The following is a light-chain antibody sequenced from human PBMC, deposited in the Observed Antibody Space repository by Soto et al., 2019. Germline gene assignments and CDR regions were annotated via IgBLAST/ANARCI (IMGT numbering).Light chain of an antibody. CDR2: DVS. J-gene: IGLJ3*02. CDR1: SSDVGGYNY. CDR3: CSYTRGSTLV. V-gene: IGLV2-11*01. Sequence: QSALTQPRSVSGSPGQSVAISCTGTSSDVGGYNYVSWYRQHPGKAPKLMIYDVSKRPSGVPDRFSGSKSGNTASLTISGLQADDEADYYCCSYTRGSTLVFGGGTKLTVL.